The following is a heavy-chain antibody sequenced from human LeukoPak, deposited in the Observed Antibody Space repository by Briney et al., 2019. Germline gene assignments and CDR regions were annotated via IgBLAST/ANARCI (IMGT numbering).Heavy chain of an antibody. J-gene: IGHJ4*02. V-gene: IGHV4-38-2*02. Sequence: SETLSLTCTVSGYSITSGYYWGWIRQPPGKGLEWIATIYHNGNTYYNPSLKSRVTISVDTSKNQFSLKLSSVTAADTAVYYCVRVNTEYWGQGTLVTVSS. CDR2: IYHNGNT. CDR3: VRVNTEY. CDR1: GYSITSGYY.